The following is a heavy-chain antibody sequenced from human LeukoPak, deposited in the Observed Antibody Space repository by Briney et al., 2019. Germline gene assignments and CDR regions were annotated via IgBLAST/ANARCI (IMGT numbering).Heavy chain of an antibody. CDR2: INPNSGGT. D-gene: IGHD6-13*01. J-gene: IGHJ5*02. Sequence: ASVRLSCKASGYTFTGYYMHWVRQAPGQGLEWMGWINPNSGGTNYAQKFQGRVTMTRDTSISTAYMELSRLRSDDTAVYYCASPGYSSSGNWFDPWGQGTLVTVSS. CDR3: ASPGYSSSGNWFDP. CDR1: GYTFTGYY. V-gene: IGHV1-2*02.